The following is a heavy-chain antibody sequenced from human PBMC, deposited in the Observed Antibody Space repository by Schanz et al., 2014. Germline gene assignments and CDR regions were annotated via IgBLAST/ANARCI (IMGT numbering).Heavy chain of an antibody. CDR1: GGTFSSYA. CDR3: ARAQIATGLAFDI. J-gene: IGHJ3*02. Sequence: QVQLVQSGAEVKKPGSSVKVSCKASGGTFSSYAFSWVRQAPGQGLEWMGKIIPILGMENYAQKFQGRVTITADISTSTAYMDLSSLRSDDTAVYYCARAQIATGLAFDIWGQGTMVIVSS. V-gene: IGHV1-69*04. CDR2: IIPILGME. D-gene: IGHD3-10*01.